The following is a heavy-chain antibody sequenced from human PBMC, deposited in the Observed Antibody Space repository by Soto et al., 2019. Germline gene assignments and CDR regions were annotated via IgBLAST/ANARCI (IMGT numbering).Heavy chain of an antibody. J-gene: IGHJ6*02. Sequence: ASVKVSCKASGYTFTGYYMHWVRQAPGQGLEWMGWINPNSGGTNYAQKFQGRVTMTGGTSISTAYMELSRLRSDDTAVYYCARLGYSSSSNYYYYGMDVWGQGTTVTVSS. CDR2: INPNSGGT. V-gene: IGHV1-2*02. D-gene: IGHD6-6*01. CDR1: GYTFTGYY. CDR3: ARLGYSSSSNYYYYGMDV.